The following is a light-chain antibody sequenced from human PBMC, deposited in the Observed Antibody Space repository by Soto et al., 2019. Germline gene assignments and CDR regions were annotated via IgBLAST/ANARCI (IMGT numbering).Light chain of an antibody. CDR3: QTWDTGVVV. J-gene: IGLJ2*01. CDR1: SGHSSYT. CDR2: LNSDGSH. V-gene: IGLV4-69*02. Sequence: QPVLTQSPSASASLGASVKLTCTLSSGHSSYTIAWHQQQPEKGPRYLMKLNSDGSHSKGDGIPDRFLGSSSGAERYLTISSLQSEDEADYYCQTWDTGVVVFGGGTKLTVL.